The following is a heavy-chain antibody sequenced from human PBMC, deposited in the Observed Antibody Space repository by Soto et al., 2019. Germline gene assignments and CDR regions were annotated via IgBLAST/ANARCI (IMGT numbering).Heavy chain of an antibody. CDR3: ARLPSGAYQVYVQY. CDR1: GDSIRSGTYH. D-gene: IGHD1-26*01. CDR2: FYDGVST. V-gene: IGHV4-39*01. J-gene: IGHJ1*01. Sequence: QLQLQESGPGLVKPSETLSLTCTVSGDSIRSGTYHWGWIRQPPGKGLEWIGSFYDGVSTFYNPSLKSRVTISAATSRNQFSLNLASVTAADTAVYYCARLPSGAYQVYVQYWGQGTLVTVSS.